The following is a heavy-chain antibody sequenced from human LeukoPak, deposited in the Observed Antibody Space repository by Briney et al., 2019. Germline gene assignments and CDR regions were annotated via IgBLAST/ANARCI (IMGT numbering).Heavy chain of an antibody. D-gene: IGHD3-10*01. CDR1: GFTVTNNY. CDR2: IYYSGST. V-gene: IGHV4-39*07. Sequence: GSLRLSCAASGFTVTNNYMSWVRQPPGKGLEWIGSIYYSGSTYYNPSLKSRVTISVDTSKNQFSLKLSSVTAADTAVYYCARVYYYGSGHNWFDPWGQGTLVTVSS. J-gene: IGHJ5*02. CDR3: ARVYYYGSGHNWFDP.